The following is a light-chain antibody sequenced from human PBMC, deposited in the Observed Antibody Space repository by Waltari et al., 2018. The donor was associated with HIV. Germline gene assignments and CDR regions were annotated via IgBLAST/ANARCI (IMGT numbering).Light chain of an antibody. J-gene: IGLJ2*01. Sequence: QSALSQPASVSGSPGQSITISCTGTSSDVGGYNYVSWYQQHPGKAPKRMIYDVSKRPSGVSNRFSGSKSCNTASLTISGLQAEDEADYYCCSYAGSSTLVFGGGTKLTVL. CDR1: SSDVGGYNY. V-gene: IGLV2-23*02. CDR3: CSYAGSSTLV. CDR2: DVS.